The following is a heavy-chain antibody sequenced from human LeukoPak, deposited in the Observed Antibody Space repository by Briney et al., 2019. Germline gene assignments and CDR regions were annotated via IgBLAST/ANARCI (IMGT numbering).Heavy chain of an antibody. V-gene: IGHV4-34*01. CDR1: GGSFSGYY. CDR3: ARGKRPKTYYYDSSGYYTLDY. D-gene: IGHD3-22*01. J-gene: IGHJ4*02. CDR2: INHSGST. Sequence: SETLSLACAVDGGSFSGYYWSWVRQPPGKGLEWIGEINHSGSTNYNPSLKSRVTISVDTSKNQFSLKLSSVTAADTAVYYCARGKRPKTYYYDSSGYYTLDYWGQGTLVTVSS.